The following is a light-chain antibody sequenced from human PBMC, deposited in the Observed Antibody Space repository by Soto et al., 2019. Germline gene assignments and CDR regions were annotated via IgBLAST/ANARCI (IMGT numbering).Light chain of an antibody. V-gene: IGKV3-11*01. CDR3: QHRGSWPPGAA. CDR2: DAS. CDR1: QSVGSY. Sequence: EIVLTQSPATLSLSPGERATLSCRASQSVGSYLAWYQQKPGQAPRLLIYDASIRATGIPARFSGSGSGTGFTLTISSLEHEDPAVYYCQHRGSWPPGAAFGGGTKVEIK. J-gene: IGKJ4*01.